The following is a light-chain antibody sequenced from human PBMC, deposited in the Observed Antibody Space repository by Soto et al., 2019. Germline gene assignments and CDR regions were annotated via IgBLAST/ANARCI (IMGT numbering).Light chain of an antibody. CDR1: QRVSSGY. Sequence: EVVLPQAPGTLSLSPRARATLSCRASQRVSSGYLAWYQQKPGQAPRLLIYGASSRATGIPDRFSGRGSGTDFTLTISRLEPEDFAVYYCQQYGSSPPSSTFGQGGRLEIK. CDR3: QQYGSSPPSST. V-gene: IGKV3-20*01. J-gene: IGKJ5*01. CDR2: GAS.